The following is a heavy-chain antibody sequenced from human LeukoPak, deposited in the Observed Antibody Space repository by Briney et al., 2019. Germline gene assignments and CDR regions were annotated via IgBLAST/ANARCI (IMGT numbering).Heavy chain of an antibody. CDR2: IYSGGST. D-gene: IGHD3-22*01. V-gene: IGHV3-66*01. J-gene: IGHJ4*02. Sequence: PGGSLRLSCAASGFTVSSNYMSWVRQAPGKGLEWVSVIYSGGSTYHADSVKGRFTISRDNSKNSLYLQMNSLRAEDTAVYYCARDRDYYDSSGCYWGQGTLVTVSS. CDR3: ARDRDYYDSSGCY. CDR1: GFTVSSNY.